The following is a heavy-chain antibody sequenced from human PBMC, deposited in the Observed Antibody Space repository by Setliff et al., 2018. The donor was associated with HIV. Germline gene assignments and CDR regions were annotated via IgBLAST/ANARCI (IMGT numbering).Heavy chain of an antibody. CDR3: ARDVGFPLYYFDY. V-gene: IGHV1-8*02. D-gene: IGHD1-26*01. J-gene: IGHJ4*02. CDR1: GYTFTSYD. Sequence: GASVKVSCKASGYTFTSYDINWVRQATGQGLEWMGWMMPSSGNTGYAQKFQGRLTMTRNTSISTAYMELSGLISEDAAVYYCARDVGFPLYYFDYWGQGTLVTVSS. CDR2: MMPSSGNT.